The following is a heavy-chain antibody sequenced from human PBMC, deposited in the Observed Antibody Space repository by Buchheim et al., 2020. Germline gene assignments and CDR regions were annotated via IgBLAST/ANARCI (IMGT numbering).Heavy chain of an antibody. J-gene: IGHJ4*02. CDR3: AAYYYDSSGTQEFDY. V-gene: IGHV3-48*01. CDR2: ISSSSSTI. CDR1: GFTFSSYS. Sequence: EVQLVESGGGLVQPGGSLRLSCAASGFTFSSYSMNWVRQAPGKGLEWVSYISSSSSTIYYPDSVKGRFTISRDNAQNSLYLQMNSLRAEDTAVYYCAAYYYDSSGTQEFDYWGQGTL. D-gene: IGHD3-22*01.